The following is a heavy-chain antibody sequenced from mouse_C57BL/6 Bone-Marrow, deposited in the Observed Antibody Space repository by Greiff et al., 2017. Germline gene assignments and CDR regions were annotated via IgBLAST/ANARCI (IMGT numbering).Heavy chain of an antibody. CDR2: IAPSDSYT. J-gene: IGHJ2*01. Sequence: QVQLQQPGAELVRPGTSVKLSCKASGYTFTSYWMHWVKQRPGQGLEWIGVIAPSDSYTNYTQKFKGKATLTVDTSSSTAYMQLSSLTSEDSAVYYCASEGIYGPYFDYWGQGTTLTVSS. D-gene: IGHD1-1*02. CDR1: GYTFTSYW. CDR3: ASEGIYGPYFDY. V-gene: IGHV1-59*01.